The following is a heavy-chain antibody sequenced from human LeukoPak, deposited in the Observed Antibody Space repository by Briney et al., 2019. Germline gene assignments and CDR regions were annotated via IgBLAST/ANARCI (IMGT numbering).Heavy chain of an antibody. J-gene: IGHJ3*02. V-gene: IGHV3-7*04. CDR3: ARVVGATSSDAFDI. D-gene: IGHD1-26*01. CDR1: GFTFSSHW. Sequence: GGSLRLSCAASGFTFSSHWMSWVRQAPGKGLEWVANIKQDGSEKYYVDSVKGRFTISRDNAKNSLYLQMNSLRAEDTAVYYCARVVGATSSDAFDIWGQGTMVTVSS. CDR2: IKQDGSEK.